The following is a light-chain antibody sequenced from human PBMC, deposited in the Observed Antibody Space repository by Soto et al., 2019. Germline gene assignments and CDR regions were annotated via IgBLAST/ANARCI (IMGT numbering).Light chain of an antibody. CDR1: SSDIGAYNY. CDR3: FSSPTAWTQA. J-gene: IGLJ1*01. Sequence: QSALAQPASVSGSPGQSITISCTGSSSDIGAYNYVSWLQQYPGKAPKLIISEVSNRPSGVSNRFSGSKSGTAASLTISGLQTEDEADHFCFSSPTAWTQALGTGTKVT. CDR2: EVS. V-gene: IGLV2-14*01.